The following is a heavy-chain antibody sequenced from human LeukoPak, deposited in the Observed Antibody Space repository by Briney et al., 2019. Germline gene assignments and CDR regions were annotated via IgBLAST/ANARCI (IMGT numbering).Heavy chain of an antibody. CDR3: ARYGPIAAAAYYYGMDV. D-gene: IGHD6-13*01. J-gene: IGHJ6*02. Sequence: SETLSLTCAVYGGPFSGYYWSWIRQPPGKGLEWIGEINHSGSTNYNPSLKSRVTISVDTSKNQFSLKLSSVTAADTAVYYCARYGPIAAAAYYYGMDVWGQGTTVTVSS. CDR1: GGPFSGYY. CDR2: INHSGST. V-gene: IGHV4-34*01.